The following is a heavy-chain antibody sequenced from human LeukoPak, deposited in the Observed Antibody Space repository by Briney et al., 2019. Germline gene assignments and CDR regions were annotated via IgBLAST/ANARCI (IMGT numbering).Heavy chain of an antibody. J-gene: IGHJ4*02. V-gene: IGHV3-9*01. CDR1: GFSFDDFA. CDR2: ISWNSGSI. D-gene: IGHD1-26*01. CDR3: AKGDWLDY. Sequence: GGSLRLSCAASGFSFDDFAMHWVRQAPGRGLEWVSGISWNSGSITYADSVKGRFTISRDNAKSSLYRQMDSLRTEDTALYYCAKGDWLDYWGQGTLVTVSS.